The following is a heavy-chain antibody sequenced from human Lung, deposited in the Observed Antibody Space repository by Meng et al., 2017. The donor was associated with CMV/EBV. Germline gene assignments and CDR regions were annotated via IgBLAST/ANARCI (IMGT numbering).Heavy chain of an antibody. Sequence: AASGFTFSNYGMNWVRQAPGKGLEWVAFVSYDGSNKNYPDSVKGRFSISRDDSKNTLYVQINSLRPEDTAVYYCAKDLCSSSCYPDYWGQGTLVTVSS. CDR1: GFTFSNYG. CDR3: AKDLCSSSCYPDY. V-gene: IGHV3-30*18. J-gene: IGHJ4*02. CDR2: VSYDGSNK. D-gene: IGHD2-2*01.